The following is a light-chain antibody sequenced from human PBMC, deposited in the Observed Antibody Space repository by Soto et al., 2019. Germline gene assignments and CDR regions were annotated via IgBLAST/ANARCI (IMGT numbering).Light chain of an antibody. CDR2: AAS. CDR3: QQLRMYPST. J-gene: IGKJ4*01. Sequence: IHLTQSPSSLSASVGDRVTITCRASKDIAIYLAWYQQKPGEAPKLLIYAASTLYGGVPSRFSGSGSGTDFALTITSLQAEDFATYYCQQLRMYPSTFGGGTKVEIK. V-gene: IGKV1-9*01. CDR1: KDIAIY.